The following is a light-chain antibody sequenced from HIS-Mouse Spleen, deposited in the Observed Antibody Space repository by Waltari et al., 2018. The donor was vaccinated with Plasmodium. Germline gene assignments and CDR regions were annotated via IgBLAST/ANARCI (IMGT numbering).Light chain of an antibody. V-gene: IGKV4-1*01. Sequence: IVMTQSPDSLSVSLGERATINCKFSPSVLYSSNNMNYLAWYQQKPGQPPKLLIYWASTRESGVPDRFSGSGSGTDFTLTISSLQAEDVAVYYCQQYYSTPLTFGGGTKVEIK. CDR1: PSVLYSSNNMNY. CDR2: WAS. J-gene: IGKJ4*01. CDR3: QQYYSTPLT.